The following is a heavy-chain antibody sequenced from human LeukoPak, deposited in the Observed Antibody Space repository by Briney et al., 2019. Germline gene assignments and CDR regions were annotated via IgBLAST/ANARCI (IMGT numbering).Heavy chain of an antibody. CDR1: GFTFSSYW. CDR2: ISSSSSYI. CDR3: ARARSGWYFPR. V-gene: IGHV3-21*01. D-gene: IGHD6-19*01. Sequence: PGGPLRLSCAASGFTFSSYWMNWVRQAPGKGLEWVSSISSSSSYIYYADSVKGRFTISRDNAKNSLYLQMNSLRAEDTAVYYCARARSGWYFPRWGRGTLVTVSS. J-gene: IGHJ4*02.